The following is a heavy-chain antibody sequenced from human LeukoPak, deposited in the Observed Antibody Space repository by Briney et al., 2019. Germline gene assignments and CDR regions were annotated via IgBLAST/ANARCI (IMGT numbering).Heavy chain of an antibody. D-gene: IGHD3-16*01. J-gene: IGHJ5*02. Sequence: KPSETLSLTCTVSGGSMSYYYWNFIRQPAGKGLEWIGRIHTSGTTYYSASLKSRVSMSVDSSRNQFSLRLTSVTAADTAIYFCARGDYYDGGGRNWFDVWGQGTLVTVSS. CDR3: ARGDYYDGGGRNWFDV. CDR1: GGSMSYYY. V-gene: IGHV4-4*07. CDR2: IHTSGTT.